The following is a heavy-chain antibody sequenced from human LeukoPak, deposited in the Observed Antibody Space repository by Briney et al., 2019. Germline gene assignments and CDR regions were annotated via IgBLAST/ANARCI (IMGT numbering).Heavy chain of an antibody. V-gene: IGHV6-1*01. CDR3: ARGSYSSAWYWFDP. Sequence: SQTLSLTCAISGDSVSSSNAAWNWIRQSPSRGLEWLGRTYFRSEWYSEYALSVKSRITINPDTPKNHSSLHLKSVTPEDTAVYYCARGSYSSAWYWFDPWGQGILVTVSS. CDR2: TYFRSEWYS. J-gene: IGHJ5*02. D-gene: IGHD6-13*01. CDR1: GDSVSSSNAA.